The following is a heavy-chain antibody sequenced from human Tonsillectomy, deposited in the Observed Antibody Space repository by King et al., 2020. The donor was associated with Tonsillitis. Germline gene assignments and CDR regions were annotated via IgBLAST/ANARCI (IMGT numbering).Heavy chain of an antibody. V-gene: IGHV4-34*01. CDR2: INHSGST. Sequence: QVQLQQWGAGLLKPSETLSLTCAVYGGSFSDYYWSWIRQPPGKGLEWIGEINHSGSTNYNPSLKSRVTISVDTSKNQFSLKLSSVTAADTAVYYCARGWQLWLRSSFGYRGQGNTVTLSS. J-gene: IGHJ4*02. CDR1: GGSFSDYY. CDR3: ARGWQLWLRSSFGY. D-gene: IGHD5-18*01.